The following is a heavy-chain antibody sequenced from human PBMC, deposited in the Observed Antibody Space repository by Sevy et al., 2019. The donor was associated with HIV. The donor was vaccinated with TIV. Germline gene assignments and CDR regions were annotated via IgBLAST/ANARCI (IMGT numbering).Heavy chain of an antibody. Sequence: ASVKVSCKASGYTFTSYGISWVRQAPGQGVEWMGWISAYNGNTNYAQKLQGRVTMTTDTSTSTAYMELRSLRSDDTAVYYCAAYSGYGGIGYWGQRTLVTVSS. J-gene: IGHJ4*02. V-gene: IGHV1-18*01. CDR3: AAYSGYGGIGY. CDR2: ISAYNGNT. CDR1: GYTFTSYG. D-gene: IGHD5-12*01.